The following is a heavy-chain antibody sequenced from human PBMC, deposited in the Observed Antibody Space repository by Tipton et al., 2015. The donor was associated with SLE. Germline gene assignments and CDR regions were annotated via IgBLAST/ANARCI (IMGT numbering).Heavy chain of an antibody. Sequence: TLSLTCTVSGGSISSSSYYWGWIRQPPGKGLEWIGSIYYSGSTYYSPSLKSRVTISVDTSKNQFSLKLSSVTAADTAVYYCARQILEAVSFDYWGQGTLVTVSS. CDR3: ARQILEAVSFDY. J-gene: IGHJ4*02. CDR2: IYYSGST. D-gene: IGHD2-15*01. CDR1: GGSISSSSYY. V-gene: IGHV4-39*01.